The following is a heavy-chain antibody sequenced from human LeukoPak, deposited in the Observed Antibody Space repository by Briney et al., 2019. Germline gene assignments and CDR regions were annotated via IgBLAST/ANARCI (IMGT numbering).Heavy chain of an antibody. J-gene: IGHJ4*02. CDR1: GYTFTGYY. CDR2: INPKSGDT. V-gene: IGHV1-2*02. CDR3: ATAPYSGSYLVDY. D-gene: IGHD1-26*01. Sequence: ASVKVSCKASGYTFTGYYIHWVRQAPGQELEWMGWINPKSGDTNYAQKFQGRVTMTRDTSISTAYMELRSLSSDDTAVYYCATAPYSGSYLVDYWGQGTLVTVSS.